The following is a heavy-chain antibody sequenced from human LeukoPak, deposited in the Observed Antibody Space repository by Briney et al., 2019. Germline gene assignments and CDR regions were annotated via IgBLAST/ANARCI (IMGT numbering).Heavy chain of an antibody. V-gene: IGHV3-23*01. J-gene: IGHJ4*02. CDR1: GFTFSSYT. D-gene: IGHD3-10*01. CDR2: ISGSGGST. CDR3: ARSGSGSYFLDY. Sequence: PGGSLRLSCAASGFTFSSYTMSWVRQAPGRGLEWVSAISGSGGSTYYADSVKGRFTISRDNFKHTLYLQMSSLRAEDTAVYYCARSGSGSYFLDYWGQGTLVTVSS.